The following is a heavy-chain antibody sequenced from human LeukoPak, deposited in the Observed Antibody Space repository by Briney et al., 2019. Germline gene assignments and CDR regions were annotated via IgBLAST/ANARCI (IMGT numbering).Heavy chain of an antibody. CDR1: GFTFNSSA. J-gene: IGHJ6*04. D-gene: IGHD6-19*01. CDR2: ISGSGGTL. Sequence: GGSLRLSCAASGFTFNSSAMYWVRRALGAGLGWVSAISGSGGTLYYTDSVKGRLYIARDNSPRTLSLQKYTLRALEARVYYCAKDYVAASSGSSLRYGMDVWGKGTTVTVSS. CDR3: AKDYVAASSGSSLRYGMDV. V-gene: IGHV3-23*01.